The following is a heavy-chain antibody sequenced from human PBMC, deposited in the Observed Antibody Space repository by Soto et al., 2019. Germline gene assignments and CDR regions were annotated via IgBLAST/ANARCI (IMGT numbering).Heavy chain of an antibody. J-gene: IGHJ3*02. V-gene: IGHV4-31*03. CDR2: IYYSGST. CDR3: ARGYSSSWYSAFDI. Sequence: SETLSLTCTVSTGSVSSGGYYWSWIRQHPGKGLEWIGYIYYSGSTYYNPSLKNRVTISVDTSKNQFSLNLSSVTAADTAVYYCARGYSSSWYSAFDIWGQGTMVT. D-gene: IGHD6-13*01. CDR1: TGSVSSGGYY.